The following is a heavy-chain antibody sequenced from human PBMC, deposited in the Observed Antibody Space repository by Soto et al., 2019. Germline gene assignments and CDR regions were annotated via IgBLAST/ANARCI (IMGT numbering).Heavy chain of an antibody. D-gene: IGHD3-10*01. J-gene: IGHJ4*02. CDR2: ISYDGSNK. V-gene: IGHV3-30*18. CDR1: GFTFSSYG. Sequence: QVQLVESGGGVVQPGRSLRLSCAASGFTFSSYGMHWVRQAPGKGLEWVAVISYDGSNKYYADSVKGRFTISSDNPPYTLSLHMNSLRAGDTAVYYCANAASDYYGSGSYFLYWGQGTLVTVSS. CDR3: ANAASDYYGSGSYFLY.